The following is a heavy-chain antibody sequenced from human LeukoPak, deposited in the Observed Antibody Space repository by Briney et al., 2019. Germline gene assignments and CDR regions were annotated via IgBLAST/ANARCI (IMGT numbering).Heavy chain of an antibody. V-gene: IGHV3-66*01. J-gene: IGHJ4*02. CDR3: ATDEGDSGGLDY. D-gene: IGHD2-21*02. CDR1: GFTVSSKY. Sequence: GGSLRPPCAASGFTVSSKYMSWVRQAPGKGLEWVSVIYSGGGSTFYADSVKGRFTFSRDNSKNTLFLQMNSLRAEDTAVYYCATDEGDSGGLDYWGQGPLVTVSS. CDR2: IYSGGGST.